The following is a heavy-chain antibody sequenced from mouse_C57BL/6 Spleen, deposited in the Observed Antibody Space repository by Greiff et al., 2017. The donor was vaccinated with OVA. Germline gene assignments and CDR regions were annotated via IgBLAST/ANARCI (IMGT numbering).Heavy chain of an antibody. CDR3: ASLLRRFLYYAMDY. D-gene: IGHD1-1*01. V-gene: IGHV1-22*01. CDR1: GYTFTDYN. CDR2: INPNNGGT. J-gene: IGHJ4*01. Sequence: EVQLQQSGPELVKPGASVKMSCKASGYTFTDYNMHWVKQSHGKSLEWIGYINPNNGGTSYNQKFKGKATLTVNKSSSTAYMELRSLTSEDSAVYYCASLLRRFLYYAMDYWGQGTSVTVSS.